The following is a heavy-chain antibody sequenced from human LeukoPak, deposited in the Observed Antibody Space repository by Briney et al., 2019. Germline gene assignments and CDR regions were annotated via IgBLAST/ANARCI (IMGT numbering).Heavy chain of an antibody. J-gene: IGHJ4*02. V-gene: IGHV3-30-3*01. D-gene: IGHD3-22*01. Sequence: SGGSLRLSCAASGFTFSSYAMHWVRQAPGKGLEWVAVISYDGSNKYYADSVKGRFTISRDNSKNTLYLQMNSLRAEDTAVYYCARVVGYYDSSADYDVVDYWGQGTLVTVSS. CDR2: ISYDGSNK. CDR1: GFTFSSYA. CDR3: ARVVGYYDSSADYDVVDY.